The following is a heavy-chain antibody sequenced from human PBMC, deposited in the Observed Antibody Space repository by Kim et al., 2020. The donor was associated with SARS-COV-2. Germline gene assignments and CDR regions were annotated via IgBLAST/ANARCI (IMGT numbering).Heavy chain of an antibody. V-gene: IGHV3-48*02. CDR3: ARVLLTGYSADY. CDR1: GFTFSNFS. J-gene: IGHJ4*02. Sequence: GGSLRLSCAASGFTFSNFSINWVRQAPGKGLEWMADISSSSKTIYYADSVRGRFTISRDNAKNSLYLQMNSLRDEDTAVYYCARVLLTGYSADYWGQGTLVTVSS. CDR2: ISSSSKTI. D-gene: IGHD3-9*01.